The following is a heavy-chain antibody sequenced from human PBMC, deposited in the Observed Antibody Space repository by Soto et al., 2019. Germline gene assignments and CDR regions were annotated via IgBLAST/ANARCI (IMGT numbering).Heavy chain of an antibody. CDR2: IHYTGSS. J-gene: IGHJ5*02. CDR3: ARHSNEYRKSLDS. V-gene: IGHV4-59*08. Sequence: QLQLQESGPGLVKPSETLSLTCPVSGGSISGYYWSWLRQPPGKGLEWIAFIHYTGSSNSNPSLKSRVTISVATSKNQFSLKLSSVTAADTAVYYCARHSNEYRKSLDSWGQGTLVTVSS. D-gene: IGHD5-18*01. CDR1: GGSISGYY.